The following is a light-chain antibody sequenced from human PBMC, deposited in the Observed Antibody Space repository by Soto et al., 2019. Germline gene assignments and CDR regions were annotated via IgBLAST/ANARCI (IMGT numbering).Light chain of an antibody. Sequence: VLTQPPSVSAAPGEKVTISCSGSSSDIGRHHVSWYQQLPGTAPKLLIYENTKRPSGIPDRFSGSKSGTSATLGITGLQTGDEADYYCGTWDTSLSRVFGTGTKVTVL. CDR3: GTWDTSLSRV. V-gene: IGLV1-51*02. CDR2: ENT. J-gene: IGLJ1*01. CDR1: SSDIGRHH.